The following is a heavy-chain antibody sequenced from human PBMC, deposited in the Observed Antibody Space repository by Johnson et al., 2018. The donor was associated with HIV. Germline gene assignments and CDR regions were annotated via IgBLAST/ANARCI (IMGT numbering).Heavy chain of an antibody. CDR2: ISSSGSNI. V-gene: IGHV3-11*04. Sequence: QMMLVESGGGLVKPGGSLRLSCAPSGFTFSDYYMSWMRQAPGQGLEWVSYISSSGSNIYKADSVKGRFTISRDNAKNSLFLQMNSLRAEDTAVYYCARVGANFDAFDIWGQGTMVIVSS. CDR3: ARVGANFDAFDI. CDR1: GFTFSDYY. J-gene: IGHJ3*02. D-gene: IGHD4/OR15-4a*01.